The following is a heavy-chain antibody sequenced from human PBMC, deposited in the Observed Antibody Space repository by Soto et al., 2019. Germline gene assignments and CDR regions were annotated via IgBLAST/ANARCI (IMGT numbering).Heavy chain of an antibody. V-gene: IGHV1-18*04. CDR2: ISGYNGNT. D-gene: IGHD3-10*01. Sequence: QVQLVQSGAEVKKPGASVKVSCKASGYTFTSYGVSWVRQAPGQGLEWMGWISGYNGNTNYAQKLQGRVTMTTDTSTSTAYMELRSLRSDDTAVYYCARAGKYCYGSWSPYCYGMDVWGQGITVTVSS. CDR3: ARAGKYCYGSWSPYCYGMDV. CDR1: GYTFTSYG. J-gene: IGHJ6*02.